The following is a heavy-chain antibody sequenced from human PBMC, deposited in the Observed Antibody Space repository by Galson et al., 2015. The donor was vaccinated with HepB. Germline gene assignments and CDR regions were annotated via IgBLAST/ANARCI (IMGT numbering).Heavy chain of an antibody. D-gene: IGHD3-22*01. V-gene: IGHV3-21*01. CDR3: ARDPGHYYDSQSDWGGYYFDY. CDR1: GFTFSSYS. Sequence: SLRLSCAAPGFTFSSYSMNWVRQAPGKGLEWVSSISSSSSYIYYADSVKGRFTISRDNAKNSLYLQMNSLRAEDTAVYYCARDPGHYYDSQSDWGGYYFDYWGQGTLVTVSS. CDR2: ISSSSSYI. J-gene: IGHJ4*02.